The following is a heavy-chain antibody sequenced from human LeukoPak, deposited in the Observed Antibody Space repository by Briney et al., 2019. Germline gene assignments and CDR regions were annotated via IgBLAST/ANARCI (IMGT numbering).Heavy chain of an antibody. CDR2: ISYDGSNK. CDR3: AKLSCDAFDI. J-gene: IGHJ3*02. Sequence: PGGSLRLSCAASGFTFSSYGMHWVRQAPGKGLEWVAVISYDGSNKYYADSVKGRFTISRDNSKNTLYLQMNSLRAEDTAVYYCAKLSCDAFDIWGQGTMVTVSS. CDR1: GFTFSSYG. V-gene: IGHV3-30*18.